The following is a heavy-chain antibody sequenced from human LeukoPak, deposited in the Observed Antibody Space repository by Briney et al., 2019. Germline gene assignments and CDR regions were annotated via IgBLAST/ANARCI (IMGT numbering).Heavy chain of an antibody. CDR1: GFTFTSYA. Sequence: PGGSLRLSCAASGFTFTSYALHWVRQAPGKGLEWVAGISYDGSKTYYTDSVKGRFTISRDNSKNTLYLQMNSLRAADTAVYYCARDYYDATGPVYFDHWGQGALVTVSS. CDR3: ARDYYDATGPVYFDH. CDR2: ISYDGSKT. D-gene: IGHD3-22*01. J-gene: IGHJ4*02. V-gene: IGHV3-30*04.